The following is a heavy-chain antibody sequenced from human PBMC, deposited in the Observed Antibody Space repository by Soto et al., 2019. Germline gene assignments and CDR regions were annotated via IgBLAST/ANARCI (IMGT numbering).Heavy chain of an antibody. D-gene: IGHD2-8*01. CDR2: ISGSGGST. Sequence: GGSLRLACASSGFTFSSYAMSRVRQAPGKGMEWVSAISGSGGSTYYADSVKGRFTISRDNSKNTLYLQMNSLRAEDTAVYYCARSQDVVLMVYVGYYYYYGMDVWGQGT. CDR1: GFTFSSYA. J-gene: IGHJ6*02. V-gene: IGHV3-23*01. CDR3: ARSQDVVLMVYVGYYYYYGMDV.